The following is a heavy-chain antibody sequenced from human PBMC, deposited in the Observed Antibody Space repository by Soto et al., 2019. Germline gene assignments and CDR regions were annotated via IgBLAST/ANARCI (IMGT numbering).Heavy chain of an antibody. D-gene: IGHD4-17*01. CDR2: IWYDGSNK. J-gene: IGHJ4*02. Sequence: PGGSLRLSCAASGFTFSSHGMHWVRQAPGKGLEWVAVIWYDGSNKYYADSVKGRFTISRDNSKNTLYLQMNSLRAEDTAVYYCASGEQPGYFDYWGQGTLVTVSS. CDR3: ASGEQPGYFDY. CDR1: GFTFSSHG. V-gene: IGHV3-33*01.